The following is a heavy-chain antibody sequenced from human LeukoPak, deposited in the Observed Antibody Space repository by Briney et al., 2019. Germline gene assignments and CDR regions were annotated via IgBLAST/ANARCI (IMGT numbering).Heavy chain of an antibody. V-gene: IGHV3-33*01. J-gene: IGHJ4*02. CDR3: AIDHYGDYGGY. CDR2: IWYDGSNK. Sequence: PGRSLRFSCEASGLTFSSYGMHWVRKAQGKGLEGVAVIWYDGSNKYYADSVKGRFTISRDNSKNTLYLQMNSLRAEDTAVYYCAIDHYGDYGGYWGQGTLVTVSS. CDR1: GLTFSSYG. D-gene: IGHD4-17*01.